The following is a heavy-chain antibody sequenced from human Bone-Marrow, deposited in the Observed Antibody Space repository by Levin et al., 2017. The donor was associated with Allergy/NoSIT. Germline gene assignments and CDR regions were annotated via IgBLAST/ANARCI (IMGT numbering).Heavy chain of an antibody. V-gene: IGHV3-23*01. D-gene: IGHD2-8*01. J-gene: IGHJ4*02. Sequence: GESLKISCAASGFTFSSYVMSWVRQAPGGGLEWVSTITVSGSGPYYADSVKGRFIISRDNSKNTLYLQMNSLGAEDTATYYCSKREKYAGGGYYFDNWGQGILVTVSS. CDR3: SKREKYAGGGYYFDN. CDR2: ITVSGSGP. CDR1: GFTFSSYV.